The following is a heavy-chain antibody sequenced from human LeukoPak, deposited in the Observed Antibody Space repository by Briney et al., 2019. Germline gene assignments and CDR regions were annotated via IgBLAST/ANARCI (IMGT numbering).Heavy chain of an antibody. Sequence: SVKVSCKASGYTFTSYAMHWVRQAPGQRLEWMGWINAGNGNTKYSQKFQGRVTITRDTSASTAYMELSSLRSEDTAVYYCARAEDITARSPGYWGQGTLVTVSS. J-gene: IGHJ4*02. CDR1: GYTFTSYA. CDR3: ARAEDITARSPGY. V-gene: IGHV1-3*01. CDR2: INAGNGNT. D-gene: IGHD5-18*01.